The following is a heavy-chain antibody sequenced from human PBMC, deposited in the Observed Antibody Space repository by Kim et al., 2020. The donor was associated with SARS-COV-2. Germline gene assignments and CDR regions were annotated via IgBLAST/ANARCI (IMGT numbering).Heavy chain of an antibody. CDR3: AKAEYYDYVWGSYRYDYSDYYGMNV. V-gene: IGHV3-9*01. J-gene: IGHJ6*02. D-gene: IGHD3-16*02. CDR2: ISWNSGSI. Sequence: GGSLRLSCAASGFTCDDYAMHWVRQAPGKGLEWVSGISWNSGSIGYADSVKGRFTISRDNAKNSLYLQMNSLRAEDTALYYCAKAEYYDYVWGSYRYDYSDYYGMNVWGRRPTDTVSS. CDR1: GFTCDDYA.